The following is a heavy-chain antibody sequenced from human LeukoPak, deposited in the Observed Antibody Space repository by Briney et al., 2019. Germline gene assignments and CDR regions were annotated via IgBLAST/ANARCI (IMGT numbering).Heavy chain of an antibody. CDR3: ARSRSMSKNDKNLRY. D-gene: IGHD1-26*01. J-gene: IGHJ4*02. CDR2: IKASDNYI. CDR1: GFTFSAYT. Sequence: GGSLRLSCAASGFTFSAYTMNWVRHAPGKGLEWVSSIKASDNYIYYAASVAGRFTISTDAAQNSLYLQMDSLRAEGTATYYCARSRSMSKNDKNLRYWGQGTLVTVSS. V-gene: IGHV3-21*01.